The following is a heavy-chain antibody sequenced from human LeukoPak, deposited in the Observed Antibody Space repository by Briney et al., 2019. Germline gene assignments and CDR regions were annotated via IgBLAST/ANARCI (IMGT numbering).Heavy chain of an antibody. CDR1: GFTFGDHT. CDR3: SRGSTYLNYFHF. D-gene: IGHD1-26*01. J-gene: IGHJ4*02. V-gene: IGHV3-49*04. Sequence: SLTLSCAASGFTFGDHTLNWVRQAPGKGLEWVGFVRTNSYGGTTDYAASVKGRFTISRGESKTIAYLHMNSLKTDDTAVYYCSRGSTYLNYFHFWGLGTLVTVSS. CDR2: VRTNSYGGTT.